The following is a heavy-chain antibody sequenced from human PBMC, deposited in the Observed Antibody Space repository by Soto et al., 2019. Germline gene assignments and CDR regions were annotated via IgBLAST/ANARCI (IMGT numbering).Heavy chain of an antibody. CDR3: ARDGKVAVAKY. CDR2: ISYDGSNK. J-gene: IGHJ4*02. D-gene: IGHD6-19*01. CDR1: GFTFSSYA. V-gene: IGHV3-30-3*01. Sequence: QVQLVESGGGVAQPGRSLRLSCAASGFTFSSYAMHWVRQAPGKGLEWVAVISYDGSNKYYADSVKGRFTISRDNSKNTLYLQMNSLRAEDTAVYYCARDGKVAVAKYWGQGTLVTVSS.